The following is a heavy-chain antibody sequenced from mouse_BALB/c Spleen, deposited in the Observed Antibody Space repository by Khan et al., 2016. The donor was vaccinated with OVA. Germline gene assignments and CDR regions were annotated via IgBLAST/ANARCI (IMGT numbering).Heavy chain of an antibody. D-gene: IGHD2-10*01. CDR1: GFAFNSYD. J-gene: IGHJ3*01. V-gene: IGHV5-9*02. CDR3: TRPSYYGNPWFTY. Sequence: EVELVESGGGLVKPGGSLKLSCEVSGFAFNSYDMSWVRQTPEKRLEWVATISRTGTYTSYPDSVKGRFTISSDTARNTLYLQMSSLRSEDTALYYCTRPSYYGNPWFTYWGQGTLVTVSA. CDR2: ISRTGTYT.